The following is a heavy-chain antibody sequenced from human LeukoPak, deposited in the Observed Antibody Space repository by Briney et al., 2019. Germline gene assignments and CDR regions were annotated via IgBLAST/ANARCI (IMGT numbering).Heavy chain of an antibody. CDR1: GFTFSSYW. CDR3: ARALERFLEWLLYFDY. Sequence: PGGSLRLSCAASGFTFSSYWMHWVRQAPGKGLEWVSYISSSSTIYYADSVKGRFTISRDNAKNSLYLQMNSLRAEDTAVYYCARALERFLEWLLYFDYWGQGTLVTVSS. J-gene: IGHJ4*02. CDR2: ISSSSTI. V-gene: IGHV3-48*01. D-gene: IGHD3-3*01.